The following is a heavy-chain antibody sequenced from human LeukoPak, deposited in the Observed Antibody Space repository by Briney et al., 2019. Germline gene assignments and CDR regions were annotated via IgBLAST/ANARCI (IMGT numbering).Heavy chain of an antibody. D-gene: IGHD4-17*01. CDR1: GGSISSYY. Sequence: SETLSLTCTVSGGSISSYYWSWIRQPAGKGLEWIGRIYTSGSTNYNPSLKSRVTMSVDTSKNQFSLKLSSVTAADTAVYYCARDRGDYGDYVYFDPWGQGTPVTVSS. CDR3: ARDRGDYGDYVYFDP. CDR2: IYTSGST. J-gene: IGHJ5*02. V-gene: IGHV4-4*07.